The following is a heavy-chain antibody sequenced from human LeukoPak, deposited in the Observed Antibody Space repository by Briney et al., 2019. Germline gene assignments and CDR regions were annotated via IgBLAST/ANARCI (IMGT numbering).Heavy chain of an antibody. CDR2: ITGSGGNT. Sequence: GGSLRLSCAASGVIFSTYAMSWVRQAPGMGLEWVSVITGSGGNTYYADSVKGRFTISKDNSKNTVYLQMSSLRVDDTAVYYCAKAASSSWPSYYYGMDVWGQGTTVTVSS. CDR3: AKAASSSWPSYYYGMDV. D-gene: IGHD6-13*01. V-gene: IGHV3-23*01. CDR1: GVIFSTYA. J-gene: IGHJ6*02.